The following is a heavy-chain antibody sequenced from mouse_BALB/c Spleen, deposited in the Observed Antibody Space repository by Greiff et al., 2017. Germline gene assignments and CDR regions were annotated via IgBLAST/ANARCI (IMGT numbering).Heavy chain of an antibody. Sequence: VQLQQSGPELVRPGVSVKISCKGSGYTFTDYAMHWVKQSHAKSLEWIGVISTYYGNTNYNQKVKGKATMTVDKSSSTAYMELARLTSEDSAIYYCAAGGKFAMDYWGQGTSVTVSS. D-gene: IGHD2-1*01. V-gene: IGHV1-67*01. CDR3: AAGGKFAMDY. CDR1: GYTFTDYA. J-gene: IGHJ4*01. CDR2: ISTYYGNT.